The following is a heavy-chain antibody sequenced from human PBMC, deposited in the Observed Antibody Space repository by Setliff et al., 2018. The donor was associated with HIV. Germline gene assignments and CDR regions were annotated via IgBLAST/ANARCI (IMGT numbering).Heavy chain of an antibody. V-gene: IGHV4-39*02. CDR3: ARPSFGIGGGANFDS. CDR1: GASTSDNIYY. CDR2: AHHSGAI. J-gene: IGHJ4*02. Sequence: PTETLSLTCSVTGASTSDNIYYWGWIRHSPGKGLEWIASAHHSGAIFYDPSLKSRVTMSVDTSGSRFSLKLTSVTAADTAVYYCARPSFGIGGGANFDSWGRGTLVTVSS. D-gene: IGHD3-3*01.